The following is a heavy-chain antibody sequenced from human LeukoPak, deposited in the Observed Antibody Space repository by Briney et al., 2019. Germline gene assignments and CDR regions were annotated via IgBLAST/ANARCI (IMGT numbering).Heavy chain of an antibody. Sequence: GGSLRLSCAASGFTFSSYAMHWVRQAPGKGLEYVSAISSNGGSTYYANSVKGGSTISRDNSKNTLYLQMGSLRAEDTAMYYCARVSSSWTLIDYWGQGTLVTVSS. CDR2: ISSNGGST. J-gene: IGHJ4*02. D-gene: IGHD6-13*01. CDR3: ARVSSSWTLIDY. V-gene: IGHV3-64*01. CDR1: GFTFSSYA.